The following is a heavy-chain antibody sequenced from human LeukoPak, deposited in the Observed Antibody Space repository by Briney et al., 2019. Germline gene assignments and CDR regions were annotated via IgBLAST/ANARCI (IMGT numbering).Heavy chain of an antibody. D-gene: IGHD2-2*01. CDR1: GVTFSSYA. CDR3: ARDFCSSTSCYGQVDY. CDR2: IIPIFGTA. J-gene: IGHJ4*02. Sequence: ASVKVSCKASGVTFSSYAISWVRQAPGQGLEWMGGIIPIFGTANYAQKFQGRVTITADESTSTAYMELSSLRSEDTAVYYCARDFCSSTSCYGQVDYWGQGTLVTVSS. V-gene: IGHV1-69*13.